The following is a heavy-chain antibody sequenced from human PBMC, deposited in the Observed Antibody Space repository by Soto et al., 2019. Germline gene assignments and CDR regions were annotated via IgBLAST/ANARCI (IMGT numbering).Heavy chain of an antibody. V-gene: IGHV3-30-3*01. Sequence: QVQLVESGGGVVQPGRSLRLSCAASGFTFSSYAMHWVRQAPGKGLEWVAVISYDGSNKYYADSVKGRFTISRDNSKNTLYLQMNSLRAEVTAVYYCARGVVAVGNWFDPWGQGTLVTVSS. CDR1: GFTFSSYA. CDR2: ISYDGSNK. J-gene: IGHJ5*02. D-gene: IGHD2-15*01. CDR3: ARGVVAVGNWFDP.